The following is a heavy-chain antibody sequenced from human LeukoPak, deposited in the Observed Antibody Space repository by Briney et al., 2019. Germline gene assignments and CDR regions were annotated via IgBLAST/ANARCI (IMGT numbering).Heavy chain of an antibody. CDR3: AKGDGYNYDNWFDP. D-gene: IGHD5-24*01. J-gene: IGHJ5*02. V-gene: IGHV3-23*01. Sequence: GGPLRLSCAASGFTFSGYALSWVRQAPGKGLEWVLGISGSGGSTYYADSVKGRFTVSRDNSKNMLYLQMNSLRAEDTAVYYCAKGDGYNYDNWFDPWGQGTLVTVSS. CDR2: ISGSGGST. CDR1: GFTFSGYA.